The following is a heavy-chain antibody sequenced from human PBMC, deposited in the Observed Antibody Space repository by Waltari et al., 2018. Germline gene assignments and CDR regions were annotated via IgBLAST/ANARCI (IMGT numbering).Heavy chain of an antibody. CDR3: ARERAGYCGGGSCSSPPGF. D-gene: IGHD2-15*01. J-gene: IGHJ4*02. V-gene: IGHV4-34*01. CDR2: INHSGST. Sequence: QVQLPQWGAGLLKPSETLSLPCAVYGGSFSGYYWSWIRQAPGKGLEWIGEINHSGSTKYTPSLGSRLTISVDTSKNQFSLKLTSVTAADTAVYYCARERAGYCGGGSCSSPPGFWGQGTLVTVSS. CDR1: GGSFSGYY.